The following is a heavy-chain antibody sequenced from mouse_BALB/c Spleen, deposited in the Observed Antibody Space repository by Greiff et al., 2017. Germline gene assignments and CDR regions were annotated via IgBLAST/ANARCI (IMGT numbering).Heavy chain of an antibody. V-gene: IGHV5-6-5*01. CDR1: GFTFSSYA. CDR2: ISSGGST. J-gene: IGHJ3*01. Sequence: EVKVVESGGGLVKPGGSLKLSCAASGFTFSSYAMSWVRQTPEKRLEWVASISSGGSTYYPDSVKGRFTISRDNARNILYLQMSSLRSEDTAMYYCARDDGYYAYWGQGTLVTVSA. CDR3: ARDDGYYAY. D-gene: IGHD2-3*01.